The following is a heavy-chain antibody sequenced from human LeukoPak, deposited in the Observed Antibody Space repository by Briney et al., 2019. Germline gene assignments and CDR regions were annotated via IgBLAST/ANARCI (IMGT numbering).Heavy chain of an antibody. V-gene: IGHV4-59*08. D-gene: IGHD6-13*01. J-gene: IGHJ4*02. Sequence: HPSETLSLTCTVSGGSISSYYWSWIRQPPGKGLEWIGYIYYSGSTNYNPSLKSRVTISVDTSKNQFSLKLSSVTAADTAVYYCARHTNQQLVGFDYWGQGTLVTVSS. CDR2: IYYSGST. CDR1: GGSISSYY. CDR3: ARHTNQQLVGFDY.